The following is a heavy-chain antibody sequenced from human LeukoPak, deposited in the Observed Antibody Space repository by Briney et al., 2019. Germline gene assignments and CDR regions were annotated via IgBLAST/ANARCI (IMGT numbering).Heavy chain of an antibody. CDR3: AKVGGDPMDMGATILRRYYTFFYMDV. Sequence: GGSLRLSCAASGFNFKSFGMSWVRQAPGKGLEWVSGISGKGDSTYYADAVRGRVTISRDNSNNLLFLQMDSLRAGDTALYYCAKVGGDPMDMGATILRRYYTFFYMDVWGKGATVTVSS. D-gene: IGHD5-12*01. J-gene: IGHJ6*03. V-gene: IGHV3-23*01. CDR2: ISGKGDST. CDR1: GFNFKSFG.